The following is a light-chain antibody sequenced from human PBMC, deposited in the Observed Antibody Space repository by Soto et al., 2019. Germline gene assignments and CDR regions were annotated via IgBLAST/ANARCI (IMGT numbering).Light chain of an antibody. Sequence: DIPMTQSPSTLSASVGDRVTITCRASQSISSWLAWYQQKPGKAPKLLIYKASSLDSGVPSRFSSSGSGTDFTLTISTMQPNDIATYYCQQYNSHPSFGGGTKVEIK. CDR1: QSISSW. CDR2: KAS. J-gene: IGKJ4*01. V-gene: IGKV1-5*03. CDR3: QQYNSHPS.